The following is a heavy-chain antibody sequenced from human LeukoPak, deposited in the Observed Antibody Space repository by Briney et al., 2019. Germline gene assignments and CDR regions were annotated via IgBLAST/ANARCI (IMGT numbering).Heavy chain of an antibody. V-gene: IGHV3-11*01. CDR2: ISRTGNTI. D-gene: IGHD4-17*01. CDR3: ARDLGSSTVTTAFDY. Sequence: GGSLRLSCTASGFTLNDYYMSWIRQTPGKGLEWLSYISRTGNTIYYRDSVKGRFTISRDNANNQLHLQMDNLRAEDTAVYFCARDLGSSTVTTAFDYWGQGTLVTVSS. J-gene: IGHJ4*02. CDR1: GFTLNDYY.